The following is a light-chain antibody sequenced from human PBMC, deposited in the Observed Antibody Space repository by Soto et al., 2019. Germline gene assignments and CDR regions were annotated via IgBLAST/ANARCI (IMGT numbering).Light chain of an antibody. CDR1: SSDIGGYDY. CDR2: DVS. CDR3: SSYTSRKTYV. Sequence: QSALTQPASVSGSPGQSITISCSGTSSDIGGYDYVSWYQHHPGKAPKLIIYDVSDRPSGVSNRFSGSKSGNTASLTISGLQAEDEADYYCSSYTSRKTYVFGSGTKLTVL. J-gene: IGLJ1*01. V-gene: IGLV2-14*03.